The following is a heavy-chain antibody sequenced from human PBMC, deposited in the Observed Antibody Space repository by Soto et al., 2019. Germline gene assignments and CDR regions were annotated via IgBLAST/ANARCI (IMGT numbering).Heavy chain of an antibody. J-gene: IGHJ1*01. V-gene: IGHV1-3*01. CDR3: ARSGYEGSSSWRLKGEYFQH. CDR2: INPGNGNT. CDR1: GYSFTGNS. D-gene: IGHD6-13*01. Sequence: ASVKVSCKASGYSFTGNSMHWVRQAPGQGLEWMGWINPGNGNTKYSQKFQGRVTITRDTSASTAYMELSSLRSEDTAVYYCARSGYEGSSSWRLKGEYFQHWGQGTLVTVSS.